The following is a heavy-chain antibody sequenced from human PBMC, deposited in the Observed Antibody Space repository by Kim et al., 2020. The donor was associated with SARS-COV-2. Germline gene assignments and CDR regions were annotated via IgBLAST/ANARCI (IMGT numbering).Heavy chain of an antibody. J-gene: IGHJ4*02. Sequence: SVKVSCKASGGTFSSYAISWVRQAPGQGLEWMGGIIPIFGTANYAQKFQGRVTITADESTSTAYMELSSLRSEDTAVYYCARDLPPPSYYYDSSGYSIAGIGYWGQGTLVTVSS. CDR1: GGTFSSYA. CDR3: ARDLPPPSYYYDSSGYSIAGIGY. CDR2: IIPIFGTA. D-gene: IGHD3-22*01. V-gene: IGHV1-69*13.